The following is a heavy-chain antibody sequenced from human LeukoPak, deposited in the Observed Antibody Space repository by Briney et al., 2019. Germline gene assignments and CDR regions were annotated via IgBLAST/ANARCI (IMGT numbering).Heavy chain of an antibody. V-gene: IGHV3-53*01. Sequence: GGSLRLSCAASGFTVNTNYMSWVRQAPGKGLEWVSVIYTGGYTYYADSAKGRFTISRDNSKNTLYLQMNSLRAEDTAVYYCARGLYRSGYYFDYWGQGTLVTVSP. CDR3: ARGLYRSGYYFDY. CDR1: GFTVNTNY. D-gene: IGHD6-25*01. CDR2: IYTGGYT. J-gene: IGHJ4*02.